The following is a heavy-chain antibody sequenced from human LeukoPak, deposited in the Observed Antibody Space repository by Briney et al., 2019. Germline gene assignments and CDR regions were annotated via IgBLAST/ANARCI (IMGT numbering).Heavy chain of an antibody. CDR2: IYYSGST. Sequence: SETLSLTCTVSGASVSSYYWSWIRQPPGNGLECIGYIYYSGSTNYNPSLKSRITISVDTSKNQFSLRLSSVTAADTAVYFCAMGFWYEEYFQHWGQGSLVIVSS. J-gene: IGHJ1*01. CDR3: AMGFWYEEYFQH. D-gene: IGHD6-13*01. CDR1: GASVSSYY. V-gene: IGHV4-59*02.